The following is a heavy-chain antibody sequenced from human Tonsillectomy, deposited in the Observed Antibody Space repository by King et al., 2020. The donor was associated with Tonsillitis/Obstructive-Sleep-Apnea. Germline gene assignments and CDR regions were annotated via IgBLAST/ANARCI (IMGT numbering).Heavy chain of an antibody. Sequence: VQLVESGGGLVQPGGSLRLSCAASGFTFSSYDMHWVRQATGKGLEWVSAIGTAGDTYYPGSVKGRFTISRENAKNSLYLQMNSLRAGDTAVYYCAREVQQLGRHYYDYYYMDVWGKGTTVTVSS. D-gene: IGHD6-13*01. V-gene: IGHV3-13*04. CDR1: GFTFSSYD. CDR3: AREVQQLGRHYYDYYYMDV. J-gene: IGHJ6*03. CDR2: IGTAGDT.